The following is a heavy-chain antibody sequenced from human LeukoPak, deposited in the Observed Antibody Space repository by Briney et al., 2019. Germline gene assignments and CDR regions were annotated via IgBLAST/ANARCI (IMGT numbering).Heavy chain of an antibody. V-gene: IGHV3-7*03. D-gene: IGHD6-19*01. Sequence: GGSLRLSCAASGFTFSSYWMSWVRQAPGKGLEWVANIKQDGSEKYYVDSVKGRFTISRDNAKNSLCLQMNSLRAEDTAVYYCAKSPLIEVAGTTWDYWGQGTLVTVSS. J-gene: IGHJ4*02. CDR3: AKSPLIEVAGTTWDY. CDR2: IKQDGSEK. CDR1: GFTFSSYW.